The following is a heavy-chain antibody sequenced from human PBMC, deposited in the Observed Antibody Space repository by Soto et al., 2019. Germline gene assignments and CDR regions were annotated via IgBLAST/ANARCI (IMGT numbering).Heavy chain of an antibody. V-gene: IGHV3-15*05. CDR1: GFTFTNAW. D-gene: IGHD3-9*01. Sequence: EVQLVESGGGLVKPGGSLILSCTASGFTFTNAWMSWVRLAPGKGLEWVGRIKTKTDGGTTDYAAPVKGRFTISRDDSKNTLYLQMNSLKTEDTAVYYCTTEADGYYDILTGYYKMGYFDYWGQGTLVTVSP. J-gene: IGHJ4*02. CDR2: IKTKTDGGTT. CDR3: TTEADGYYDILTGYYKMGYFDY.